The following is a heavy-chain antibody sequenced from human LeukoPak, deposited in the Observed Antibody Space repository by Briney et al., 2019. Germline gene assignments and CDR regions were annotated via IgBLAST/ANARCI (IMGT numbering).Heavy chain of an antibody. D-gene: IGHD3-3*01. CDR2: IYYSGST. V-gene: IGHV4-59*01. J-gene: IGHJ4*02. CDR3: ARAYDFWSGYYFDY. Sequence: SETLSLTCTVSGGSISSYYWSWIRQPPGKGLEWIVYIYYSGSTNNNPSLKSRVTISVDTSKNQFSLKLSSVTAADTAVYYCARAYDFWSGYYFDYWGQGTLVTVSS. CDR1: GGSISSYY.